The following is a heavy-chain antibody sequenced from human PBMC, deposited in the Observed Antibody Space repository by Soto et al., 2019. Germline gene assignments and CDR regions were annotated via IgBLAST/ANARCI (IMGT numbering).Heavy chain of an antibody. CDR1: GFTFGSFG. V-gene: IGHV3-33*01. CDR2: IGHDGKNK. CDR3: ARDPGQDEAMDY. J-gene: IGHJ4*02. Sequence: VQVVEAGGGVVQPGTSLRPSCAASGFTFGSFGMHWVRQAPGKGLEWVAVIGHDGKNKYYADSAKDRFTISRDNSKNTLYLQMNSLRAEDTAVYYCARDPGQDEAMDYWGQGTLVTVSS.